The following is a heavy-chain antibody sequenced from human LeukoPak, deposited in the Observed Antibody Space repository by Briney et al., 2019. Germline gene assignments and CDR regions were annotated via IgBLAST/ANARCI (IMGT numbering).Heavy chain of an antibody. CDR2: ITDSSSTI. CDR3: AREYVESSGHEIDYFDY. J-gene: IGHJ4*02. CDR1: GFTFSHYS. Sequence: GGSLRLSCAASGFTFSHYSMNWVRQAPGRGLEWVSYITDSSSTIYYADSVRGRFTISRDNARNSLFLQLNSLRAEDTAVYYCAREYVESSGHEIDYFDYWGLGTLVTVSS. D-gene: IGHD3-22*01. V-gene: IGHV3-48*04.